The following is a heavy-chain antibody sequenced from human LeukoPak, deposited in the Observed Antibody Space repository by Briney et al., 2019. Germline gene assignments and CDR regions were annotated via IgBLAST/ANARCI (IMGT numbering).Heavy chain of an antibody. CDR1: GGTFSSYA. V-gene: IGHV1-69*13. D-gene: IGHD6-13*01. CDR2: ISPIFGTA. Sequence: SVKVSCKASGGTFSSYAISWVRQAPGQGLEWMGGISPIFGTANYAQKFQGRVTITADESTSTAYMELSSLRSEDTAVYYCARVGAAAGPFDYWGQGTLVTVPS. CDR3: ARVGAAAGPFDY. J-gene: IGHJ4*02.